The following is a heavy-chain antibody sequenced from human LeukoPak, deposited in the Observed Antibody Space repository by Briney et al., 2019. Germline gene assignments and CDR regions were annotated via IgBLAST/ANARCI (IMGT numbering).Heavy chain of an antibody. D-gene: IGHD4-17*01. CDR2: INPNSGGT. CDR1: GYTFTGYY. J-gene: IGHJ4*02. V-gene: IGHV1-2*02. Sequence: GVSVKVSCKASGYTFTGYYMHWVRQAPGQGLEWMGWINPNSGGTNYAQKFQGRVTMTRDTSISTAYMELSRLRSEDTAVYFCARYGHSPFFDYWGQGTLVIVSS. CDR3: ARYGHSPFFDY.